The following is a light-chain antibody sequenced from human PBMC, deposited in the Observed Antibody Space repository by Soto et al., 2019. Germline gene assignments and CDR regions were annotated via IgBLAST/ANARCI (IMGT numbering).Light chain of an antibody. CDR3: CSYAGSRTHVL. CDR1: SSDVGSYNL. CDR2: EVS. V-gene: IGLV2-23*02. J-gene: IGLJ2*01. Sequence: QSALTQPASVSGSPGQSITISCIGTSSDVGSYNLVSWYQQHPGKAPKVLIYEVSERPSGVSNRFSGSKSGNTASLTISGLQAEDEAEYYCCSYAGSRTHVLFGGGTKVTGL.